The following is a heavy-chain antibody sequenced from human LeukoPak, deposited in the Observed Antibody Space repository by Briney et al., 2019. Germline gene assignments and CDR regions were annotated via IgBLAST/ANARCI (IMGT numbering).Heavy chain of an antibody. V-gene: IGHV3-48*03. D-gene: IGHD6-19*01. CDR3: AREGSDWNYYYYMDV. J-gene: IGHJ6*03. CDR1: GFTFSSYE. Sequence: GGSLRLSCAASGFTFSSYEMHWVRQAPGKGLEWVSYISSSGSTIYYADSVKGRFTISRDNAKNSLYLQMNSLRAEDTAVYYCAREGSDWNYYYYMDVWGKGTTVTISS. CDR2: ISSSGSTI.